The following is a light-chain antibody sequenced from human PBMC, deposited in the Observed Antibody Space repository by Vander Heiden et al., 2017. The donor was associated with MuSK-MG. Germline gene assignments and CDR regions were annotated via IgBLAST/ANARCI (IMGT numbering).Light chain of an antibody. Sequence: DIQMTQSPSSLSASVGDRVTITCRASQSISSYLNWYQQKPVKAPKLLIYAASSLQSGVPSRFSGSGPGTDFTLTIISLQPEDFATYYCLQSASTGQSFGSETK. V-gene: IGKV1-39*01. CDR1: QSISSY. CDR3: LQSASTGQS. J-gene: IGKJ2*03. CDR2: AAS.